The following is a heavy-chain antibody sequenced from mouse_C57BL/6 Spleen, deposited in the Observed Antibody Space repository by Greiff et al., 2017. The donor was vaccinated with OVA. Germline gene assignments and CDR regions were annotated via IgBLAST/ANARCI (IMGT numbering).Heavy chain of an antibody. J-gene: IGHJ3*01. CDR1: GYSFTDYN. D-gene: IGHD2-3*01. CDR3: GYDGYYVKFAY. Sequence: VQLKQSGPELVKPGASVKISCKASGYSFTDYNMNWVKQSNGKSLEWIGVINPNYGNTSYNQTFQGKATLTVDQSSSTAYMHLNSLTSEDSAVYYCGYDGYYVKFAYWGQGTLVTVSA. CDR2: INPNYGNT. V-gene: IGHV1-39*01.